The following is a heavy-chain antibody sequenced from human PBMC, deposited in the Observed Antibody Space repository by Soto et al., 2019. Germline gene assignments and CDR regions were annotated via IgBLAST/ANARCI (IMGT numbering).Heavy chain of an antibody. V-gene: IGHV1-18*01. CDR2: ISAYNGNT. CDR3: ARGAYYDILTGYYKKVYFDY. CDR1: GYTFTSYG. J-gene: IGHJ4*02. D-gene: IGHD3-9*01. Sequence: ASVKVSCKASGYTFTSYGISWVRQAPGQGLEWMGWISAYNGNTNYAQKLQGGVTMTTDTSTSTAYMELRSLRSDDTAVYYCARGAYYDILTGYYKKVYFDYWGQGTLVTVSS.